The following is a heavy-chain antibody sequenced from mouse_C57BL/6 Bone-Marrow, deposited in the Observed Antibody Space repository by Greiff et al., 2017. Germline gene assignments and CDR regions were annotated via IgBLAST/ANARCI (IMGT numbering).Heavy chain of an antibody. J-gene: IGHJ3*01. CDR2: IYPGDGDT. CDR3: ARLTGTGFAY. V-gene: IGHV1-80*01. Sequence: QVQLKQSGAELVKPGASVEISCKASGYAFSSYWMNWVKQRPGKGLEWIGQIYPGDGDTNYNGKFKGTATLTADKSSSTAYMQLSSLTSEDSAVYFCARLTGTGFAYWGQGTLVTVSA. CDR1: GYAFSSYW. D-gene: IGHD4-1*01.